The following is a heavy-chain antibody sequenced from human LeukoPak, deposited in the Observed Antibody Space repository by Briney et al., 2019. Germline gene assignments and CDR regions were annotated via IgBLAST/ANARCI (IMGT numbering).Heavy chain of an antibody. CDR1: GFTFSSYA. D-gene: IGHD3-16*01. CDR2: ISGSGGST. J-gene: IGHJ4*02. Sequence: PGGSLRLSCAASGFTFSSYAMSWVRQAPGKGVEWVSAISGSGGSTYYADSVKGRFTIYRDNYRERLYMQMNRLRAEDTAVYYCAKGYYDYVWGSYYFDYWGQGTLVTVSS. V-gene: IGHV3-23*01. CDR3: AKGYYDYVWGSYYFDY.